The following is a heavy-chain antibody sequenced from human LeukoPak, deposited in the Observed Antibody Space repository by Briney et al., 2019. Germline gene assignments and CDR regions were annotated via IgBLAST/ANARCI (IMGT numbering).Heavy chain of an antibody. CDR3: ARIGTTTRGPAGLDV. V-gene: IGHV3-48*03. Sequence: GGSLRVSCAASGFTFSSYEMNWVRQALGKGLEWVSYIASGGGANRFYSESVKGRFTISRDNAKNSLYLHMNSLRAEDTGVYYCARIGTTTRGPAGLDVWGQGTTVTVSS. CDR2: IASGGGANR. CDR1: GFTFSSYE. D-gene: IGHD2/OR15-2a*01. J-gene: IGHJ6*02.